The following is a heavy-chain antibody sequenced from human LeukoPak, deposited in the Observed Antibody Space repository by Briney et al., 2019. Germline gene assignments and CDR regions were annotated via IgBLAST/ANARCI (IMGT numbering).Heavy chain of an antibody. Sequence: PSETLSLTCVVSGYSISSGYHWGWIRQPPGEGLEWIGSVYRSGSTYYNPSLKSRVTISVYTSKNQISLKVRSVTAADTAVYYCARENWVFDYWGQGILVTVSS. V-gene: IGHV4-38-2*02. D-gene: IGHD7-27*01. CDR1: GYSISSGYH. CDR2: VYRSGST. J-gene: IGHJ4*02. CDR3: ARENWVFDY.